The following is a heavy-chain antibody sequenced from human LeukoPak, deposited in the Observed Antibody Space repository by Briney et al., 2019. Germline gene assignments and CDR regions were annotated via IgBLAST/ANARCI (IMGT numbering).Heavy chain of an antibody. D-gene: IGHD2-21*01. J-gene: IGHJ4*02. CDR2: ISDSGNT. Sequence: GGSLRLSCAASGFTLSSYAMSWVRQAPGKGLEWVSAISDSGNTYHADSVKGRFTISKDSSKNTLFLQMNRLRPEDAAVYYCAKAPVTTCRGAYCYPFDYWGQGTLVTVSS. CDR3: AKAPVTTCRGAYCYPFDY. V-gene: IGHV3-23*01. CDR1: GFTLSSYA.